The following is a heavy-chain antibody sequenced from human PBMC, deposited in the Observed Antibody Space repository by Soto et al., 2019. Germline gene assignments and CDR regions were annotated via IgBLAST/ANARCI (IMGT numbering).Heavy chain of an antibody. CDR1: GASISGFY. J-gene: IGHJ5*02. CDR3: VRDGTKTLWDWFDP. CDR2: IYATGTT. Sequence: SETLSLTCTVSGASISGFYWSWIRKSAGKGLEWIGRIYATGTTDYNPSLKSRVMMSVDTSKKQFSLKLRSVTAADTAVYYCVRDGTKTLWDWFDPWGQGISVTVSS. D-gene: IGHD1-1*01. V-gene: IGHV4-4*07.